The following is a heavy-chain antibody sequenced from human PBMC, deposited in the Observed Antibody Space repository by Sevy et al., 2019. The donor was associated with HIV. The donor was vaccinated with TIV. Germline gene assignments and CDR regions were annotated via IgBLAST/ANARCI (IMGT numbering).Heavy chain of an antibody. CDR2: LSFGCGEI. D-gene: IGHD2-8*01. J-gene: IGHJ4*02. CDR3: AREGCTKPHDY. Sequence: GGSLRLSCAASGFTLSKYSMSWVRQPPGKGLEWVSTLSFGCGEINYADSVKGRFTISRDNSKSSVHLQMNNLRPEDTAVYYCAREGCTKPHDYWGQGTLVTVSS. V-gene: IGHV3-23*01. CDR1: GFTLSKYS.